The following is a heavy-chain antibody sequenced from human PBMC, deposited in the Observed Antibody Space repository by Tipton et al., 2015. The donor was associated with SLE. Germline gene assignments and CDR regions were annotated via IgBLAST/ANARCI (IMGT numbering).Heavy chain of an antibody. Sequence: RSLRLSCAASRFTLSHFGMHWVRQAPGKGLEWVAVIWYDGSKKYYGDSVKGRFTISRDNSKNTLYLEMSSLRVEDTAVYYCVKDRTHAYYYDRSGYNHYYGLDVWGHGTTVTVSS. D-gene: IGHD3-22*01. CDR2: IWYDGSKK. CDR3: VKDRTHAYYYDRSGYNHYYGLDV. J-gene: IGHJ6*02. V-gene: IGHV3-33*06. CDR1: RFTLSHFG.